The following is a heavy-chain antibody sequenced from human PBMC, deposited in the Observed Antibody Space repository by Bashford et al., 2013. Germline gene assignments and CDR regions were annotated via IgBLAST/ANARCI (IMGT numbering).Heavy chain of an antibody. CDR3: ARQWGYSGSYGSDY. Sequence: SETLSLTCTVSGDSISSSSYYWGWIRQPPGKGLEWIGSIYYSGTTYYNPSLNSRVTMSVDTSKNQFSLNVIYVTAADTAVYYCARQWGYSGSYGSDYWGQGTLVTVSS. V-gene: IGHV4-39*01. J-gene: IGHJ4*02. CDR1: GDSISSSSYY. CDR2: IYYSGTT. D-gene: IGHD1-26*01.